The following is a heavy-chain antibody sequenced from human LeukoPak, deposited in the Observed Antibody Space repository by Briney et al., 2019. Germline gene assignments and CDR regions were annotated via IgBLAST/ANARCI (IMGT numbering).Heavy chain of an antibody. CDR1: GFTFSNYG. D-gene: IGHD3-10*01. CDR2: TDTSGRYV. CDR3: ARGRSITLLRGVAMSDGFDI. V-gene: IGHV3-21*06. Sequence: GGSLRLSCAASGFTFSNYGMYWVRQAPGKGLEWVSFTDTSGRYVYYGDSVKGRFTISRDNAKNLLFLQMNGLRAEDTALYYCARGRSITLLRGVAMSDGFDIWGQGAMVAVSS. J-gene: IGHJ3*02.